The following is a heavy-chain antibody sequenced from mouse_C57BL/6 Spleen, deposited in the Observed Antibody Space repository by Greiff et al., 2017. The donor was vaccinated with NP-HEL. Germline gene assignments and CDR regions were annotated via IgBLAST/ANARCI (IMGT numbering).Heavy chain of an antibody. D-gene: IGHD1-3*01. Sequence: EVKVVESGGGLVQPGGSMKLSCVASGFTFSNYWMNWVRQSPEKGLEWVAQIRLKSDNYATHYAESVKGRFTISRDDSKSSVYLQMNNLRAEDTGIYYCTELGPYYAMDYWGQGTSVTVSS. CDR1: GFTFSNYW. V-gene: IGHV6-3*01. J-gene: IGHJ4*01. CDR2: IRLKSDNYAT. CDR3: TELGPYYAMDY.